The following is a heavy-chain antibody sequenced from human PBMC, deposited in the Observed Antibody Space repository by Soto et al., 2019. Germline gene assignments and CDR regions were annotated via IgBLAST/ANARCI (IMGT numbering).Heavy chain of an antibody. Sequence: KVSCKASGYTFTSYDINWVRQAPGKGLEWMGGFDPEDGETIYAQKFQGRVTMTEDTSTDTAYMELSSLRSEDTAVYYCATVLAVAGTRPFDYWGQGTLVTVSS. CDR2: FDPEDGET. CDR3: ATVLAVAGTRPFDY. D-gene: IGHD6-19*01. CDR1: GYTFTSYD. V-gene: IGHV1-24*01. J-gene: IGHJ4*02.